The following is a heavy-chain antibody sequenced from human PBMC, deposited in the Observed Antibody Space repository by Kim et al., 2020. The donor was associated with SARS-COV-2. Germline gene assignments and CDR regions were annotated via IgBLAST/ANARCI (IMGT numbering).Heavy chain of an antibody. V-gene: IGHV3-30*18. J-gene: IGHJ4*02. D-gene: IGHD2-15*01. Sequence: GGSLRLSCAASGFTFSSSGMDWVRQAPGKGLEWVAFISYDGSNKYYADSVKGRFTISRDNSKNTLYLQMNSLRTADTAVYYCAKEEEGGLLAEGLLADWGQGTLVTVSS. CDR1: GFTFSSSG. CDR2: ISYDGSNK. CDR3: AKEEEGGLLAEGLLAD.